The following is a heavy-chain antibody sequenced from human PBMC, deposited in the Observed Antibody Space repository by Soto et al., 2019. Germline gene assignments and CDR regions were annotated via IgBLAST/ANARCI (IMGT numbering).Heavy chain of an antibody. V-gene: IGHV1-18*01. CDR2: ISAYNGDT. CDR1: NYVFTDYG. Sequence: QVQLVQSGGDVKKPGASVKVSCKASNYVFTDYGISWVRQAPGQGLEWMGWISAYNGDTIYNQNLQGRVTMTTDTSTTTAYMELRSLTLHDTAMCYCMSVPSYLPGDYWGQGTLVAVSS. J-gene: IGHJ4*02. D-gene: IGHD2-21*01. CDR3: MSVPSYLPGDY.